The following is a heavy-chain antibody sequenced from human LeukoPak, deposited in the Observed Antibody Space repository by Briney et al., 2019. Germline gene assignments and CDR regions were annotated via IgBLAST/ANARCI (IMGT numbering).Heavy chain of an antibody. V-gene: IGHV3-7*01. CDR1: GFIFSNYW. CDR3: ARGGANFDH. Sequence: AGGSLRLSCAASGFIFSNYWMSWVRQAPGKGLEWVANIKQDGSEKYDVDSVKGRFTISRDNAKNSLYLQMNSLRAGDTAVYYCARGGANFDHWGQGTLVTVSS. CDR2: IKQDGSEK. D-gene: IGHD1-26*01. J-gene: IGHJ4*02.